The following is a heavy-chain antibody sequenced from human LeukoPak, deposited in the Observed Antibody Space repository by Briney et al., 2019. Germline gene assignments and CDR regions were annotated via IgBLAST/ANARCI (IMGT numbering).Heavy chain of an antibody. J-gene: IGHJ4*02. Sequence: PGVSLRLSCAASGFTFSDYYMSWIRGAPGKGLEWVSYISSSSSYTNYADSVKGRFTISRDNAKNSLYLQMNSLRAEDTAVYYCARPAASYGDYAFDYWGQGTLVTVSS. CDR1: GFTFSDYY. D-gene: IGHD4-17*01. V-gene: IGHV3-11*03. CDR2: ISSSSSYT. CDR3: ARPAASYGDYAFDY.